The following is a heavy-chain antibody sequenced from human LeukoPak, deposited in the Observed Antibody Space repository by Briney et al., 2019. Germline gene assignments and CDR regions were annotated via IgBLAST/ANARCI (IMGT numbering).Heavy chain of an antibody. V-gene: IGHV3-15*01. J-gene: IGHJ4*02. CDR2: IKSKTDGGTT. Sequence: GGSLRLSCAASGFTFSNAWMSWVRQAPGKGLEWVGRIKSKTDGGTTDYAAPVKGRFTISRDDSKNTLYLQMNSLKTEDTAVYYCARDPTYYDLKGDYWGQGTLVTVSS. CDR3: ARDPTYYDLKGDY. D-gene: IGHD3-3*01. CDR1: GFTFSNAW.